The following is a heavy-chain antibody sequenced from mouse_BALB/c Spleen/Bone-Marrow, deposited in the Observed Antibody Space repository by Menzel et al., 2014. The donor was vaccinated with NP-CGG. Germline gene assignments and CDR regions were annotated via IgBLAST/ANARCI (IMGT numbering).Heavy chain of an antibody. CDR3: ARRLRPFDY. CDR2: IYPGDGDT. J-gene: IGHJ2*01. V-gene: IGHV1-87*01. CDR1: GYTFTSYW. D-gene: IGHD2-2*01. Sequence: VHLVESGAELARPGASVKLSCKASGYTFTSYWMQRVKQRPGQGLEWIGAIYPGDGDTRYTQKFKGKATLTADKSSSTAYMQLSSLASEDSAVYYCARRLRPFDYWGQGTTLTVSS.